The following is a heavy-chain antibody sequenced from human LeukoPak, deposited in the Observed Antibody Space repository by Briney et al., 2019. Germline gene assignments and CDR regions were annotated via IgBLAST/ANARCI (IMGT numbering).Heavy chain of an antibody. V-gene: IGHV4-30-2*01. J-gene: IGHJ4*02. CDR1: GGSISSGGYS. CDR3: ARGGEAETSDY. D-gene: IGHD3-10*01. Sequence: PSETLSLTSAVSGGSISSGGYSWSWIRQPPGKGLEWIGYIYHSGSTYYNPSLKSRVTISVDRSKNQFSLKLSSVTAADTAVYYCARGGEAETSDYWGQGTLVTVSS. CDR2: IYHSGST.